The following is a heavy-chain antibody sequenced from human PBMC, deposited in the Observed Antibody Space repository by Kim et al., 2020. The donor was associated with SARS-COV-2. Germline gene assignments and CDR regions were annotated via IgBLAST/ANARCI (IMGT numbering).Heavy chain of an antibody. CDR1: GHTFTGYY. CDR3: ARVGANWNVFGY. Sequence: ASVKVSCKASGHTFTGYYMHWVRQAPGQGLEWMGWINPNSGGTNYAQKFQGRVTMTRDTSISTAYMELSRLRSDDTAVYYCARVGANWNVFGYWGQGTLVTVSS. CDR2: INPNSGGT. D-gene: IGHD1-1*01. J-gene: IGHJ4*02. V-gene: IGHV1-2*02.